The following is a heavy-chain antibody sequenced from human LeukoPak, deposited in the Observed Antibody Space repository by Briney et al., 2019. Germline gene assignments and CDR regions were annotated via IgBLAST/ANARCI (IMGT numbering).Heavy chain of an antibody. CDR2: ISSSDITI. CDR1: GFPFSTYE. J-gene: IGHJ4*02. Sequence: PGGSLRLSCAASGFPFSTYEMDWVRQAPGKGLEWVSYISSSDITIYYADSVKGRFTISRDNAKNSLYLQMNSLRAEDTAVYYCASLWELTDYWGQGTLVTVSS. V-gene: IGHV3-48*03. CDR3: ASLWELTDY. D-gene: IGHD1-26*01.